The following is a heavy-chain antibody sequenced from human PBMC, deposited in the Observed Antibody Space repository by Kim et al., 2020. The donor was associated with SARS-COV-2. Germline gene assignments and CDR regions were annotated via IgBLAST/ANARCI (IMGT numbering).Heavy chain of an antibody. J-gene: IGHJ4*02. D-gene: IGHD1-20*01. CDR3: VSITEFTAFFDY. V-gene: IGHV4-39*01. Sequence: PSETLSLTCTVSGGSISSSSYYWGWIRQPPGKGLEWIGSIYYSGSTYYNPSLKSRVTISVDTSKNQFSLKLSSVTAADTAVYYCVSITEFTAFFDYWGQGTLVTVSS. CDR1: GGSISSSSYY. CDR2: IYYSGST.